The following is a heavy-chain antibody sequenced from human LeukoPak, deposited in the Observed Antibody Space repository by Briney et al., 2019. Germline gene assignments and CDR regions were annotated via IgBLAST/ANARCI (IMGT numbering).Heavy chain of an antibody. CDR2: ISSDGSST. CDR3: ARGRGSSGWYSDY. J-gene: IGHJ4*02. V-gene: IGHV3-74*01. D-gene: IGHD6-19*01. CDR1: GFTFSSYA. Sequence: GGSLRLSCAASGFTFSSYAMSWVRQAPGEGLMWVSRISSDGSSTNYADSVKGRFTISRDTAKNTLYLQMNSLRVEDTAVYYCARGRGSSGWYSDYWGQGTLVTVSS.